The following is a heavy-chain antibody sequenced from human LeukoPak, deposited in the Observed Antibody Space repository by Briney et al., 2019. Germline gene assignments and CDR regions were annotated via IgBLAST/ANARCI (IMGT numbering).Heavy chain of an antibody. J-gene: IGHJ4*02. D-gene: IGHD3-22*01. CDR3: ARGWGLESSGFYYAY. CDR2: VTPLFGTA. Sequence: SVKVSCKASGGTFSRFTLSWVRQAPGQGFEWMGGVTPLFGTANFAQRFQGRVSITADESTSTAFMELSSLRSEDTAVYYCARGWGLESSGFYYAYWGQGTLVTVSS. CDR1: GGTFSRFT. V-gene: IGHV1-69*13.